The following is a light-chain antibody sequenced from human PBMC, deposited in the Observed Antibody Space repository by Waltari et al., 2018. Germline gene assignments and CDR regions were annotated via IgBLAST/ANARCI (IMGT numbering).Light chain of an antibody. J-gene: IGLJ3*02. CDR3: QTGGHGTWV. CDR1: SGHSTNV. Sequence: QLVLTQSPSASASLGASVKLTCTLSSGHSTNVVAWPHQQSEKGPRFLMKVNSDGSHTKGDEIPDRFSGSSSGAERYLTISSLQSEDEADYYCQTGGHGTWVFGGGTKLTVL. V-gene: IGLV4-69*01. CDR2: VNSDGSH.